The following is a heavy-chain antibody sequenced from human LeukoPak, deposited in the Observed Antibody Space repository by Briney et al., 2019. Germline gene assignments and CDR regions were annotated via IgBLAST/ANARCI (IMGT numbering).Heavy chain of an antibody. Sequence: PSETLSLTCTVSGGSISSYHWSWIRQPPGKGLQWIGFIYSSGSTNYSPSLKSRVTISLDTSKNQFSLRVSSVTSADTAVYYCARGNSGYDYAFDIWGQGTMVTVSS. V-gene: IGHV4-59*01. J-gene: IGHJ3*02. D-gene: IGHD5-12*01. CDR3: ARGNSGYDYAFDI. CDR2: IYSSGST. CDR1: GGSISSYH.